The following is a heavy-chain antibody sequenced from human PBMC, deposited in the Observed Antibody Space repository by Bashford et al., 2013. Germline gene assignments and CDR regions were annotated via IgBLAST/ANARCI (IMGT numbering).Heavy chain of an antibody. J-gene: IGHJ4*02. D-gene: IGHD4-11*01. CDR3: AYRTTLTDFDY. Sequence: SGPTLVKPTQTLTLTCTFSGFSLTSTGAGVGWIRQPPGGALEWLALIYWNDDKYHSPSLKSRLTITKDTSKNQVVLTMTNMDPMDTATYYCAYRTTLTDFDYWGQGTLVTVSS. CDR1: GFSLTSTGAG. CDR2: IYWNDDK. V-gene: IGHV2-5*01.